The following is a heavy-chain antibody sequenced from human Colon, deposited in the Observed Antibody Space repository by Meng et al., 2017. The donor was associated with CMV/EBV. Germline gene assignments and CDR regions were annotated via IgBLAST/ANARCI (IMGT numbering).Heavy chain of an antibody. CDR2: INWNGGSR. CDR3: ATAGGYSNNVYGVDP. J-gene: IGHJ5*02. CDR1: GFTFDDYG. D-gene: IGHD2-8*01. Sequence: GESLKISCVVSGFTFDDYGMAWVRQAPGKRLEWVAGINWNGGSRAHADSVKGRFTISRDNAKSSLYLEMNSLRGDDTAVYYCATAGGYSNNVYGVDPWGQGTLVTVSS. V-gene: IGHV3-20*04.